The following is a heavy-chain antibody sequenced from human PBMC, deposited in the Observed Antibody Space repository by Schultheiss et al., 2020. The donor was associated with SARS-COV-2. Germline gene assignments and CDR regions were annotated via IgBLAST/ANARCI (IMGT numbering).Heavy chain of an antibody. CDR2: IYSGGST. J-gene: IGHJ6*02. V-gene: IGHV3-NL1*01. D-gene: IGHD6-13*01. CDR1: GFTFSSYG. CDR3: AKDLDSSSWYYYYGMDV. Sequence: GGSLRLSCAASGFTFSSYGMHWVRQAPGKGLEWVAVIYSGGSTYYADSVKGRFTISRDNAKNSLYLQMNSLRAEDTAVYYCAKDLDSSSWYYYYGMDVWGQGTTVTVSS.